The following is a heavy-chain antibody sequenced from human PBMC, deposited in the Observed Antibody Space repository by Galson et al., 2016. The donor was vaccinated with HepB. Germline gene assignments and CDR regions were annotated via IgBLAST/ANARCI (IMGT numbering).Heavy chain of an antibody. J-gene: IGHJ4*02. CDR3: ARAYQYTLDY. Sequence: SLRLSCAASGFTFSTYAMHWVRQAPGKGLGGVANINQDGSEKHYLASVRGRFTISRDNAKNSLYLQMNSLRAEDTAVYFCARAYQYTLDYWGQGTLVTVSS. V-gene: IGHV3-7*04. CDR1: GFTFSTYA. D-gene: IGHD1-1*01. CDR2: INQDGSEK.